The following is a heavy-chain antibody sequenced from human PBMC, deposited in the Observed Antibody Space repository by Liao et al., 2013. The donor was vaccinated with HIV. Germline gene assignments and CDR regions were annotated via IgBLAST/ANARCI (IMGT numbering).Heavy chain of an antibody. CDR3: AGGGSGFYKMDAFDI. J-gene: IGHJ3*02. V-gene: IGHV4-4*07. D-gene: IGHD6-19*01. CDR1: GGSISGHY. CDR2: IYSGWST. Sequence: QVQLQESGPGLLKPSETLSLSCTVSGGSISGHYWNWIRQPAGKGLEWIGRIYSGWSTNYNPSLKSRVTISLDTSKNQFSLKLSSVTAADTAVYFCAGGGSGFYKMDAFDIWGQGTVVTVSS.